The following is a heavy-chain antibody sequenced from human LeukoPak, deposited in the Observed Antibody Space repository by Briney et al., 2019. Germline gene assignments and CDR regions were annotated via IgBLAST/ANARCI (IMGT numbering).Heavy chain of an antibody. V-gene: IGHV1-18*01. CDR3: ARDEVAVAGTGIHNWFDP. J-gene: IGHJ5*02. CDR1: GYTFTSYG. D-gene: IGHD6-19*01. CDR2: ISAYNGNT. Sequence: EASVKVSCKASGYTFTSYGIIWVRQAPGQGLEWMGWISAYNGNTNYSQKLQGRVTMTTDTSTSTAYMELRSLRSDDTAVYYCARDEVAVAGTGIHNWFDPWGQGTLVTVSS.